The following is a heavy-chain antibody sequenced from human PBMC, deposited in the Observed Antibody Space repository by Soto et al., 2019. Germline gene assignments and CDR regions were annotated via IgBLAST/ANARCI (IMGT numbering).Heavy chain of an antibody. V-gene: IGHV1-69*19. CDR1: GGTFNTYA. J-gene: IGHJ4*02. Sequence: QVQLVQSGAEMKKPGSSVKVSCQSSGGTFNTYAMNWVRQAPGQGPEWMGDISAMFGAANYAPKFQGRVTLTADESTGTSYMHLSSLTSEDTSRYFCAREVQVHTPAFVYWGQGILVTVSS. CDR3: AREVQVHTPAFVY. CDR2: ISAMFGAA. D-gene: IGHD2-15*01.